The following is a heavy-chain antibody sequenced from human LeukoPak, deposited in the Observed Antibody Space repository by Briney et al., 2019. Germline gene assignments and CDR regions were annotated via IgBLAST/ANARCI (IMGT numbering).Heavy chain of an antibody. CDR1: GFTLSSYE. CDR2: ISSSGSTI. D-gene: IGHD3-10*01. Sequence: GGSLRLSCAASGFTLSSYEMNWVRQAPGKGLEWVSYISSSGSTIYYADSVKGRFTISRDNAKNSLYLQMNSLRAEDTAVYYCARSGNTGRNWYFDLWGRGTLVTVSS. V-gene: IGHV3-48*03. J-gene: IGHJ2*01. CDR3: ARSGNTGRNWYFDL.